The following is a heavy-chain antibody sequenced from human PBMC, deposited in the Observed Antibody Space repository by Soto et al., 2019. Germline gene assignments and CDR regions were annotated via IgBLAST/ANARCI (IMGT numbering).Heavy chain of an antibody. J-gene: IGHJ4*02. CDR3: ARGSGSSYFDF. D-gene: IGHD3-10*01. V-gene: IGHV3-7*01. CDR1: GFTVSSNY. Sequence: GGSLRLSCAASGFTVSSNYMNWVRQAPGKGLEWVANINQDGSEKSYVDSVKGRFTISRDRAKNSVYLHLSSLRAGDTAVYFCARGSGSSYFDFWGQGTLVTVSS. CDR2: INQDGSEK.